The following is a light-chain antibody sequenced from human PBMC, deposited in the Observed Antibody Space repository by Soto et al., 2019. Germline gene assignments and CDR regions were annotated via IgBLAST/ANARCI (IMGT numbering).Light chain of an antibody. CDR3: QHDNTYQFY. J-gene: IGKJ4*01. V-gene: IGKV1-5*01. CDR2: DVS. CDR1: QSISRW. Sequence: DIQMTQSPSTVYASVGDRVTITCRASQSISRWLAWYQQKPGKAPEVVLYDVSTLAFGVPSRFSGSGSGTEFTLTIRNQQPGDFATYYFQHDNTYQFYFSGGNK.